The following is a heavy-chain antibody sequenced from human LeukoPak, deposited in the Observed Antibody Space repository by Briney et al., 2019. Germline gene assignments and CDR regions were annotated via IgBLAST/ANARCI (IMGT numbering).Heavy chain of an antibody. CDR2: ITSGFTP. V-gene: IGHV3-23*01. CDR1: GLTFSNYA. Sequence: GESLQISCAASGLTFSNYAMSWFRQAPGEGLEWVSGITSGFTPLYADSVKGRFTISRDNSKSTFHLQMNSLRAEDTAVYYCAKDYSDSRVGDVFLEYWGQGTLVTVSS. CDR3: AKDYSDSRVGDVFLEY. D-gene: IGHD1-26*01. J-gene: IGHJ4*02.